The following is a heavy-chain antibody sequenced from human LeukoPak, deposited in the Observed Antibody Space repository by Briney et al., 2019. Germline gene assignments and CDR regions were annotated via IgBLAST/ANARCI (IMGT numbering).Heavy chain of an antibody. CDR1: GGTFISYA. V-gene: IGHV1-69*13. Sequence: GASVKVSCKASGGTFISYAISWVRQAPGQGLEWMGGIIPIFGTANYAQKFQGRVTITADESTSTAYMELSSLRSEDTAVYYCARGLVPKDPVGMDVWGQGTTVTVSS. CDR2: IIPIFGTA. J-gene: IGHJ6*02. D-gene: IGHD2-8*01. CDR3: ARGLVPKDPVGMDV.